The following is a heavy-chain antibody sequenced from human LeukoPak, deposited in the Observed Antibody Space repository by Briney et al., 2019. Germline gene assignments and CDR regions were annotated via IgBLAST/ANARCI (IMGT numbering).Heavy chain of an antibody. CDR3: ARETFSIAVAGTWYFDY. D-gene: IGHD6-19*01. J-gene: IGHJ4*02. V-gene: IGHV3-7*01. CDR2: IKQDGSEK. Sequence: GGSLRLSCAASGFTFSSYWMSWVRQAPGKGLEWVANIKQDGSEKYYVDSVKGRFTISRDNAKNSLYLQMNSLRAEDTAVYYCARETFSIAVAGTWYFDYWGQGTLVTVSS. CDR1: GFTFSSYW.